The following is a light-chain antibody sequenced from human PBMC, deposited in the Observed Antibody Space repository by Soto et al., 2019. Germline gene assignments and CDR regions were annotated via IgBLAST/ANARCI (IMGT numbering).Light chain of an antibody. V-gene: IGLV1-44*01. CDR2: VND. J-gene: IGLJ1*01. Sequence: QSVLTQPPSASGTPGQRVTISCSGGSSNMGTNTVSWYQQVPGTAPKVLIYVNDQRPSGVPGRFSGSNSGTSASLAISGLQPEEEADYYCVAWDDSLNGHVFGTGTKLTVL. CDR1: SSNMGTNT. CDR3: VAWDDSLNGHV.